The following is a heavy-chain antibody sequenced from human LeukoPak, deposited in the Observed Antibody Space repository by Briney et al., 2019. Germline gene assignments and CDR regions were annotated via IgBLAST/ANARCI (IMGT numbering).Heavy chain of an antibody. J-gene: IGHJ4*02. V-gene: IGHV4-59*01. D-gene: IGHD3-3*01. Sequence: SETLSLTCTVSGGSISSYYWSWIRQPPGKGLEWIGYIYYSGSTNYNPSLKSRVTISVDTSKNQFSLKLSSVTAADTAVYYCARDVGGSGYYFDYWGQGTLVTVSS. CDR2: IYYSGST. CDR1: GGSISSYY. CDR3: ARDVGGSGYYFDY.